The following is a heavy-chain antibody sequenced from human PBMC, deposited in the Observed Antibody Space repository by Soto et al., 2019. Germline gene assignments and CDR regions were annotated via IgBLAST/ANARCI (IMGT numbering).Heavy chain of an antibody. J-gene: IGHJ6*02. D-gene: IGHD3-10*01. CDR1: SYSFTSDG. V-gene: IGHV1-18*01. CDR2: ISAYNGNT. CDR3: ARVPLYGSGIFYYYYGMDV. Sequence: PSGKVSCEDSSYSFTSDGISWVRQAPGQGLEWMGWISAYNGNTNYAQKLQGRVTMTTDTSTSTAYMELRSLRSDDTAVYYCARVPLYGSGIFYYYYGMDVWGQGTTVPVSS.